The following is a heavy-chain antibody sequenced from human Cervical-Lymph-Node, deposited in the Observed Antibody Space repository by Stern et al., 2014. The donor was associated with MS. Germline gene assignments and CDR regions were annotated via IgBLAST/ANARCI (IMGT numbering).Heavy chain of an antibody. CDR3: ARDGGYDFWSGYYLDY. D-gene: IGHD3-3*01. J-gene: IGHJ4*02. Sequence: VQLVESGAEVKKPGASVKGSCKATGYTFTSYGISWVRQAPGQGLEWMAWISGYNGKTNNAQKLQGRVTMTTDTSTNTAYMELRSLRSDDTAVYYCARDGGYDFWSGYYLDYWGQGTLVTVSS. CDR1: GYTFTSYG. V-gene: IGHV1-18*04. CDR2: ISGYNGKT.